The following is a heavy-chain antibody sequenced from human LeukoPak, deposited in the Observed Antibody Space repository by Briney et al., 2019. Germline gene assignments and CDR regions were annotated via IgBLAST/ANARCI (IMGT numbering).Heavy chain of an antibody. Sequence: PGGSLRLSCAASGFTFSSYGMHWVRQAPGKGLEWVGLIWYDGSNKYYADSVKGRFTISRDNSKNTLYLQMNSLRAEDTAVYYCARGGSGSDAFDIWGQGTMVTVSS. V-gene: IGHV3-33*01. CDR3: ARGGSGSDAFDI. CDR2: IWYDGSNK. D-gene: IGHD3-10*01. CDR1: GFTFSSYG. J-gene: IGHJ3*02.